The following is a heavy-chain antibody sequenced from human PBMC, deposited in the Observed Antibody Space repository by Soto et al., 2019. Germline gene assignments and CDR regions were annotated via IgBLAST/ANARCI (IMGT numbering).Heavy chain of an antibody. CDR1: GGSISSYY. CDR3: ARDRSSSLHNYGMDV. Sequence: PSETLSLTCTVSGGSISSYYWSWIRQPPGKGLEWIGYIYYSGSTNYNPSLKSRVTISVDTSKNQFSLKLSSVTAADTAVYYCARDRSSSLHNYGMDVWGQGTTVTVSS. CDR2: IYYSGST. V-gene: IGHV4-59*01. J-gene: IGHJ6*02. D-gene: IGHD6-13*01.